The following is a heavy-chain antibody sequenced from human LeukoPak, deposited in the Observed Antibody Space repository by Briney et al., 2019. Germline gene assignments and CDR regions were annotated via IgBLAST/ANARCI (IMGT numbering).Heavy chain of an antibody. J-gene: IGHJ3*02. CDR1: GGSISSGSYY. D-gene: IGHD3-22*01. Sequence: SETLSLTCTVSGGSISSGSYYWSWIRQPAGKGLEWIGRIYTSGSTNYNSSLKSRVTISVDTSKNQFSLKLSSVTAADTAVYYCARNYDSSGYYLSSFDIWGQGTMVTVSS. CDR3: ARNYDSSGYYLSSFDI. V-gene: IGHV4-61*02. CDR2: IYTSGST.